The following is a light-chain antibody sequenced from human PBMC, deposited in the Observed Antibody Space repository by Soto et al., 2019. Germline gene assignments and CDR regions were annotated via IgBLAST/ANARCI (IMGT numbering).Light chain of an antibody. CDR3: QQSFSPPYP. CDR2: ETS. Sequence: DIQMTQSPSSLSASVGDRVTITCRASQSLSSRLTWYQQKPGEAPKLLIYETSNLQSGVPSRFSGSGSDTDFTLTINSLQSEDFATYYCQQSFSPPYPFGQGTKLDIK. J-gene: IGKJ2*01. V-gene: IGKV1-39*01. CDR1: QSLSSR.